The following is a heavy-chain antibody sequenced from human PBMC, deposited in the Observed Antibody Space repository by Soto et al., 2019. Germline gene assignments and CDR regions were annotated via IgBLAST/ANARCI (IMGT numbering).Heavy chain of an antibody. CDR2: ISYDGNNK. J-gene: IGHJ6*02. CDR3: ARADAYYGMDV. Sequence: QVQLVESGGGVVQPGRSLRLSCAASGFTLSSYVMHWVRQAPGKGLEWVAVISYDGNNKNYADYVKGRFTISRDNSKNTLYLHMNSLRAEDTAVYYCARADAYYGMDVWGQGTTVAVSS. CDR1: GFTLSSYV. V-gene: IGHV3-30-3*01.